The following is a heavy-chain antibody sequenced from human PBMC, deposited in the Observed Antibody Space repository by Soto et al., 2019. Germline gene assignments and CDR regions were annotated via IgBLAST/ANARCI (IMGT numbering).Heavy chain of an antibody. Sequence: QVQLVESGGGVVQPGRSLRLSCAASGFTFSSYAMHWVRQAPGKGLEWVAVISYDGSNKYYADSVKGRFTISRDNSKNTLYLQMNSLRAEDTAVYYCAVHSSGPDYWGQGTLVTVSS. CDR1: GFTFSSYA. D-gene: IGHD6-19*01. CDR2: ISYDGSNK. J-gene: IGHJ4*02. V-gene: IGHV3-30-3*01. CDR3: AVHSSGPDY.